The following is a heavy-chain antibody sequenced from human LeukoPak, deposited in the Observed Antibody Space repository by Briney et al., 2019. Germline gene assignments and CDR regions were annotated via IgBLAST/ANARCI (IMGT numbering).Heavy chain of an antibody. CDR1: GGSFSGYY. J-gene: IGHJ6*02. CDR2: INHSGST. CDR3: AKAGGYDFWSGYLDV. D-gene: IGHD3-3*01. Sequence: SETLSLTCAVYGGSFSGYYWSWIRQPPGKGLEWIGEINHSGSTNYNPSLKSRVTISVDTSKNQFSLKLSSVTAADTAVYYCAKAGGYDFWSGYLDVWGQGTTVTVSS. V-gene: IGHV4-34*01.